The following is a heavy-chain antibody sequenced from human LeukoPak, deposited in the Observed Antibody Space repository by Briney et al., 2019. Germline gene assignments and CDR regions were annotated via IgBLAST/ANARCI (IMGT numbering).Heavy chain of an antibody. J-gene: IGHJ2*01. D-gene: IGHD1-26*01. CDR2: INIDVSST. CDR1: RFTFRNYS. Sequence: VGSPRLSCAASRFTFRNYSTHCVRDVPGGRLLWVSRINIDVSSTNNTDSAKGRFTISRDTAKTTLYLQINSLRVQDPPVYNCVGEKVLGATWYFYLCGGRTLVT. CDR3: VGEKVLGATWYFYL. V-gene: IGHV3-74*01.